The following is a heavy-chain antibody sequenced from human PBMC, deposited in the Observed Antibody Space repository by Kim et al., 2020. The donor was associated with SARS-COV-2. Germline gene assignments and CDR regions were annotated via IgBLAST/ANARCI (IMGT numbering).Heavy chain of an antibody. Sequence: GRFTISRDNSKNSLYLQMNSLRPEDTALYYCAKDMTPYLPSVFGPTLFDYWGQGTLVTVSS. V-gene: IGHV3-43*01. J-gene: IGHJ4*02. CDR3: AKDMTPYLPSVFGPTLFDY. D-gene: IGHD3-10*02.